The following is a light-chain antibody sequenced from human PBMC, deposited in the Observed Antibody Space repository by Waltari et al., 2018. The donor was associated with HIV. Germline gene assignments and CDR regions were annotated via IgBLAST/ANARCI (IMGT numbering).Light chain of an antibody. CDR1: SSDVGGYNF. J-gene: IGLJ1*01. CDR2: DVF. CDR3: SSYTSSSSFYV. Sequence: QSALTQPASVSGSPGQSITISCTGTSSDVGGYNFVSWYHQQSGKAPKLLIYDVFKRPSGISSRCSGSKSGNTASLTISGLQTEDEAVFYCSSYTSSSSFYVFGTGTKVTVL. V-gene: IGLV2-14*03.